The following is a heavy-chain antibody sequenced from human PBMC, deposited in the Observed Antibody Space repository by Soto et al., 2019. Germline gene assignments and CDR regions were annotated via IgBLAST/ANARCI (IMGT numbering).Heavy chain of an antibody. J-gene: IGHJ4*02. D-gene: IGHD6-19*01. CDR1: GGSISGDYW. V-gene: IGHV4-4*02. CDR2: IFHSGST. Sequence: QVRLQESGPGLVKPSGTLSLACVVSGGSISGDYWWTWVRQSPGKGLEWLGEIFHSGSTNSNPSLKTRVTMSVDTSKNQFSLKLTSVSAADTAVYYCARPKKYKSGWYGGYFFDYWGQGTLVTVSS. CDR3: ARPKKYKSGWYGGYFFDY.